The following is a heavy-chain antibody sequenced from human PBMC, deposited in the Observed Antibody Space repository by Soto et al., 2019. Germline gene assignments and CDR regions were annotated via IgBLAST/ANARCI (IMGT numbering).Heavy chain of an antibody. CDR1: GGSFNNYY. CDR3: AKYYGDWYWYFDL. Sequence: PSETLSLTCAVYGGSFNNYYWTWIRQSPGKGLEWIGEINHTGRTNYSPSLESRLTISIDTSKKQFSLKLRSVTAADPAVYYCAKYYGDWYWYFDLWGRGTLVTVSS. CDR2: INHTGRT. D-gene: IGHD4-17*01. J-gene: IGHJ2*01. V-gene: IGHV4-34*01.